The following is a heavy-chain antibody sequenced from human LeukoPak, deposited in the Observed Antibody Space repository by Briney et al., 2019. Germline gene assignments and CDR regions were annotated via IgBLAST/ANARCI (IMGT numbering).Heavy chain of an antibody. Sequence: PSETLSLTCTVSGGSISSGSYYWSWIRQPAGKGLEWIGRIYTSGSTNYNPSLKSRVTISVDTSKNQFSLKLSSVTAADTAVYYCASSTYYDFWSGYDLGYWGQGTLVTVSS. D-gene: IGHD3-3*01. CDR1: GGSISSGSYY. CDR2: IYTSGST. CDR3: ASSTYYDFWSGYDLGY. J-gene: IGHJ4*02. V-gene: IGHV4-61*02.